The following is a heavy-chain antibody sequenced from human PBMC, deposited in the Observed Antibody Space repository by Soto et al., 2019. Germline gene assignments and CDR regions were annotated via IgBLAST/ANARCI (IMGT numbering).Heavy chain of an antibody. CDR1: GFTFSSYG. J-gene: IGHJ6*02. CDR3: ARDKFYDIVATNRYYCGMDV. D-gene: IGHD5-12*01. CDR2: ISYDGRNK. Sequence: GESLSLSYAAFGFTFSSYGINWVRQTRGKGLDWVALISYDGRNKFYADSVRGRFAISRDNAKSRLYLKMDSLRADDTSFYFCARDKFYDIVATNRYYCGMDVWGQGT. V-gene: IGHV3-30*03.